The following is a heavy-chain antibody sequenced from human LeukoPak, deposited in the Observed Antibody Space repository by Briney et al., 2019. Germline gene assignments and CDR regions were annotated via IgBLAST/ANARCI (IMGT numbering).Heavy chain of an antibody. Sequence: KSSETLSLTCTVSGGSISSYYWSWIRQPPGKGLEWVGYIYYSGSTNYNPSLKSRVTILVDTSKNQFSLKLRSVTAADTAVYYCGREGGGFWYFDLWGRGGLVSGAS. J-gene: IGHJ2*01. CDR1: GGSISSYY. D-gene: IGHD6-25*01. CDR2: IYYSGST. V-gene: IGHV4-59*08. CDR3: GREGGGFWYFDL.